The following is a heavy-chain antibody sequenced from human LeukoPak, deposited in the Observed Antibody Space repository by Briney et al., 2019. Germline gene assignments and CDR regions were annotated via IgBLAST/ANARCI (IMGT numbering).Heavy chain of an antibody. J-gene: IGHJ4*02. V-gene: IGHV1-69*04. D-gene: IGHD6-13*01. CDR3: ARDASMYSSSWMGTQGDYFDY. CDR2: IIPILGIA. Sequence: GASVKVSCKASGGTFSSYAISWVRQAPGQGLEWMGRIIPILGIANYAQKFQGRVTITADKSTSTAYMELSSLRSEDTAVYYCARDASMYSSSWMGTQGDYFDYWGQGTLVTVSS. CDR1: GGTFSSYA.